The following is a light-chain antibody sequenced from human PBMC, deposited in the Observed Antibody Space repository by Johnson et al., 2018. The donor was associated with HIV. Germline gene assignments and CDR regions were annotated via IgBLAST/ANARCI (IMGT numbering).Light chain of an antibody. J-gene: IGLJ1*01. V-gene: IGLV1-51*01. CDR3: GTWDSSLTMSYV. CDR2: DNN. Sequence: QSVLTQPPSVSAAPGQKVTISCSGSSSNIGNNYVSWYQQLPGTAPKLLIYDNNKRPSGIPDRFSGSKSGTSATLGITGLQTGDEADYYCGTWDSSLTMSYVFGNGAKVIVV. CDR1: SSNIGNNY.